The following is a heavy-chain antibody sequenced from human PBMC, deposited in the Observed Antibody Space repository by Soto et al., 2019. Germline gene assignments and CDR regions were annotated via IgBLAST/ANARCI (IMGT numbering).Heavy chain of an antibody. CDR2: INPNNGDT. J-gene: IGHJ5*02. CDR1: GYTLIAYY. Sequence: VSVKVSCKPSGYTLIAYYFHWVRQAPVQGLEWMGWINPNNGDTDYAQKFQGRVTMTRDTSIRTVYLELSSLISDDTAVYYCARGKDIVLPGPNWFDPWGQGTLVTVAS. CDR3: ARGKDIVLPGPNWFDP. V-gene: IGHV1-2*02. D-gene: IGHD2-8*02.